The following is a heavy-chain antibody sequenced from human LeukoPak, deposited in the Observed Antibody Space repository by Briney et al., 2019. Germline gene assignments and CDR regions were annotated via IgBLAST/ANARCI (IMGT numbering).Heavy chain of an antibody. CDR1: GGSISSYY. J-gene: IGHJ4*02. CDR2: IYYSGST. Sequence: SETLSLTCTVSGGSISSYYWSWIRQPPGKGLEWIGYIYYSGSTNYNPSLTSRVNISVDTTKNKFSLKLSSVTAADTAVYYCARGLRGWNFDYWGQGTLVTVSS. CDR3: ARGLRGWNFDY. D-gene: IGHD6-19*01. V-gene: IGHV4-59*01.